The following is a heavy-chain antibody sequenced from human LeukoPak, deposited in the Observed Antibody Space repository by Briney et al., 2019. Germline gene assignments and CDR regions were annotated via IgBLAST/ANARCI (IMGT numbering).Heavy chain of an antibody. CDR3: ASRAYYDSSGLDY. CDR1: GGPIRYYH. Sequence: SETLSLTYSVSGGPIRYYHWTWIRQPPGKGLEWIGHVSNSGSTKYNPSLKSRVTISIDTSKKHSSLKLSSVTAADTAVYYCASRAYYDSSGLDYWGQGILVTVSS. J-gene: IGHJ4*02. D-gene: IGHD3-22*01. CDR2: VSNSGST. V-gene: IGHV4-59*08.